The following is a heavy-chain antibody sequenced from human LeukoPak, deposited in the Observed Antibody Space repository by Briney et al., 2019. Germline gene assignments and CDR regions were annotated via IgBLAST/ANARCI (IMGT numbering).Heavy chain of an antibody. CDR3: AKGGEQKTFRCGMDS. Sequence: PGGSLRLSCAASRFTFSAYYMHWVRQAPGKGLEWVALVSNDGGIKYYGASVRGRFTISRDNPENTLYLQMNSLRADDTAVYYCAKGGEQKTFRCGMDSWGQGTLVTVSS. D-gene: IGHD1/OR15-1a*01. J-gene: IGHJ4*02. CDR1: RFTFSAYY. CDR2: VSNDGGIK. V-gene: IGHV3-30*18.